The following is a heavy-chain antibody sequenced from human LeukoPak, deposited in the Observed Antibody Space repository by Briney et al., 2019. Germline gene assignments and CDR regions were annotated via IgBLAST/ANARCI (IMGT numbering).Heavy chain of an antibody. J-gene: IGHJ3*02. CDR1: GFTFSSYW. Sequence: GGSLRLSCAASGFTFSSYWMSWVRQAPGKGLEWVANIKQDEGEKYYVDSVKGRFTISRDNAKNSLYLQMNSLRAEDTAVYYCATGRDGYNSAADAFDIWGQGTMVTVSS. CDR3: ATGRDGYNSAADAFDI. CDR2: IKQDEGEK. D-gene: IGHD5-24*01. V-gene: IGHV3-7*01.